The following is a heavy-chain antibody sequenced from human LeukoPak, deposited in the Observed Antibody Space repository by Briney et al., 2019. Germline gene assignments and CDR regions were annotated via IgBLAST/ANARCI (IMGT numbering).Heavy chain of an antibody. D-gene: IGHD3-3*01. CDR3: ARDSRTIFGVVITY. J-gene: IGHJ4*02. CDR1: GFTFSSYS. Sequence: GGSLRLSCAASGFTFSSYSMNWVRQAPGKGLEWVSYISSSSSTIYYADSVKGRFTISRDNAKNSLYLQMNSLRAEDTAVYYCARDSRTIFGVVITYWGQGTLVTVSS. V-gene: IGHV3-48*01. CDR2: ISSSSSTI.